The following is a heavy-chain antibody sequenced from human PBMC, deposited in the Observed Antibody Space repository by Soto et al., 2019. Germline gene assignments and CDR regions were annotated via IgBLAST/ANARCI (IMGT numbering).Heavy chain of an antibody. V-gene: IGHV4-30-4*01. CDR2: IYYSGST. CDR1: GGSISSGDYY. J-gene: IGHJ6*02. CDR3: ARLDFWSGYGMDV. D-gene: IGHD3-3*01. Sequence: QVQLQESGPGLVKPSQTLSLTCTVSGGSISSGDYYWIWIRQPPGKGLESIGYIYYSGSTYYNPSLNSLVTISVDTSKHHFSLKLSSVTAADTAVYYCARLDFWSGYGMDVWGQGTTVTVSS.